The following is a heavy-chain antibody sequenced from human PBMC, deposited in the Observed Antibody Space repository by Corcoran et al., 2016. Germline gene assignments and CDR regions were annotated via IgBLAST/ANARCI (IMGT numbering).Heavy chain of an antibody. J-gene: IGHJ4*02. V-gene: IGHV2-70*01. CDR3: ARYQPHPKTFDY. Sequence: QVTLRESGPALVKPTQTLTLTCTFSGFSLCPIGVCVSWIRQPPGKDLEWLALIDWDDDKYYSTSLKTRLTISKDTSKTPLILTMTNMNPVDTAKYYCARYQPHPKTFDYWGQGTLVTVSS. CDR1: GFSLCPIGVC. D-gene: IGHD2-2*01. CDR2: IDWDDDK.